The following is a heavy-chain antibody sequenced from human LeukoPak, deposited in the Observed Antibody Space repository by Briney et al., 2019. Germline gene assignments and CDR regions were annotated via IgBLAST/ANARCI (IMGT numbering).Heavy chain of an antibody. CDR2: INSDGSST. Sequence: GGSLRLSCAASGFNFANHAMSWVRQAPGKGLVWVSHINSDGSSTNYADSVKGRFTISRDNAKNTLYLQMNSLRAEDTGVYYCARAVGSGSYWGQGTLVTVSS. CDR1: GFNFANHA. CDR3: ARAVGSGSY. D-gene: IGHD3-10*01. V-gene: IGHV3-74*01. J-gene: IGHJ4*02.